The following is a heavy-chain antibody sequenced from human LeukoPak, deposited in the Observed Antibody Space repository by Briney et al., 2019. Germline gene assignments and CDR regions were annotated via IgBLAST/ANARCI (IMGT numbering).Heavy chain of an antibody. CDR1: GGTYSSYA. CDR3: ARSPSSVAATWFDP. J-gene: IGHJ5*02. V-gene: IGHV1-69*13. D-gene: IGHD2-15*01. CDR2: IIPIFGTA. Sequence: SVEVSCKASGGTYSSYAISWVRQAPGQGLEWMGGIIPIFGTANYAQKFQGRVTTTADESTSTAYMELSSLRSEDTAGYYCARSPSSVAATWFDPWGQGTLVTVSS.